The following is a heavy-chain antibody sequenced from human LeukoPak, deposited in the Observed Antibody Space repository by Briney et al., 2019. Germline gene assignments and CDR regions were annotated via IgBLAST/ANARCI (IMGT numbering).Heavy chain of an antibody. CDR2: ISAYNGNT. J-gene: IGHJ1*01. CDR1: GYTFTSYG. D-gene: IGHD6-13*01. Sequence: GASVKVSCKASGYTFTSYGISWVRQAPGQGLEWMGWISAYNGNTNYAQKLQGRVTMTTDTSTSTAYMELRSLRSDDTAVYYCARDQGGIAAAGTRYFQHWGQGTLVTVSS. V-gene: IGHV1-18*04. CDR3: ARDQGGIAAAGTRYFQH.